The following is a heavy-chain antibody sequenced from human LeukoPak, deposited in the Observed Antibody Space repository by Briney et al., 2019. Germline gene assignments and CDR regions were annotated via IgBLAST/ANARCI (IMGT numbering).Heavy chain of an antibody. D-gene: IGHD3-22*01. CDR3: ARGGGGYYDSSGYYPPDY. CDR1: GGSISSYY. CDR2: IYTSGST. Sequence: SETLSLTCTVSGGSISSYYWSWIRQPAGKGLEWIGRIYTSGSTNYNPSLKSRVTMPVDTSKNQFSLKLSSVTAADTAVYYCARGGGGYYDSSGYYPPDYWGQGTLVTVSS. J-gene: IGHJ4*02. V-gene: IGHV4-4*07.